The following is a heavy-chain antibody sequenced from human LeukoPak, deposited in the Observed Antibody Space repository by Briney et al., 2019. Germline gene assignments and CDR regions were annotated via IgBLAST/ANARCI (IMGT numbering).Heavy chain of an antibody. Sequence: GGSLRLSCAASGFTFSSYMMNWVRQAPGKGLEWVSSINSGSTYTYYTESVKGRFTVSRDNAENSLFLQMNSLRAEDTAIYYCARSLTTLTYEGYWGQGTLVTVSS. CDR3: ARSLTTLTYEGY. CDR1: GFTFSSYM. D-gene: IGHD1-1*01. CDR2: INSGSTYT. V-gene: IGHV3-21*01. J-gene: IGHJ4*02.